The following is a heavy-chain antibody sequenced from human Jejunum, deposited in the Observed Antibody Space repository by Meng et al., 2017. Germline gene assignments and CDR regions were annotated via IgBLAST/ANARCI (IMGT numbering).Heavy chain of an antibody. J-gene: IGHJ4*02. CDR1: GYTFTSYG. CDR3: ARGTQSEN. CDR2: XNTNTGNP. V-gene: IGHV7-4-1*02. Sequence: QVQPVQSGSEFKTPGASVKVSCKAFGYTFTSYGLSWVRQAPGQGLEWMGWXNTNTGNPTYAQGFTGRFVFSLDTSVSTAYLQINSLKAEDTAVYYCARGTQSENWGQGTLVTVSS.